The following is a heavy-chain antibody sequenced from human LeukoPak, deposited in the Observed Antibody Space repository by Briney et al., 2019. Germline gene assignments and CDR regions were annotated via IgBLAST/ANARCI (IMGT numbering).Heavy chain of an antibody. CDR2: ISGSSNYI. CDR3: AREPSGWYVDY. D-gene: IGHD6-19*01. CDR1: RFTFKDYA. J-gene: IGHJ4*02. Sequence: GGSLRLSCAASRFTFKDYAMNWVRQAPGKGLEWVSYISGSSNYINYADSVKGRFTISRDNAKTSVYLQMNSLRAEDTAVYYCAREPSGWYVDYWGQGTLVTVSS. V-gene: IGHV3-21*01.